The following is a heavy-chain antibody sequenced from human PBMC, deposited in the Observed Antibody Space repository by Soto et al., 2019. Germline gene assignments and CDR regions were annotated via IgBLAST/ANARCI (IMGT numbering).Heavy chain of an antibody. J-gene: IGHJ4*02. CDR3: ARDCWGMRYSSSSGFDY. Sequence: QVQLVESGGGVVQPGRSLRLSCAASGFTFSSYAMHWVRQAPGKGLEGVAVISYDGSNKYYADSVKGRFTISRDNSKNTLYLQMNSLRAEDTAVYYCARDCWGMRYSSSSGFDYWGQGTLVTVSS. D-gene: IGHD6-6*01. CDR2: ISYDGSNK. CDR1: GFTFSSYA. V-gene: IGHV3-30-3*01.